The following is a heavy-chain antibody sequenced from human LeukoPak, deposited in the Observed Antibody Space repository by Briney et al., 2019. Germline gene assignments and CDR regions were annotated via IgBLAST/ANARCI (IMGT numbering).Heavy chain of an antibody. V-gene: IGHV3-23*01. CDR1: GFTFSCYA. Sequence: GGSLRLSCAASGFTFSCYAMMWVRQAPGRGLEGVSTVSGSGGGTHYADSVRGRFTISRDNSKNTLYMQMSSLRGKDTAVYYCAKGAAAGQDDWFDPWGQGTLVTVSS. CDR2: VSGSGGGT. D-gene: IGHD6-13*01. J-gene: IGHJ5*02. CDR3: AKGAAAGQDDWFDP.